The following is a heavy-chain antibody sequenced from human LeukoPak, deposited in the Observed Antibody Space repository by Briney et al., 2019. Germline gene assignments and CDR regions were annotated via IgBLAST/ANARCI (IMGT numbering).Heavy chain of an antibody. V-gene: IGHV4-34*01. Sequence: SETLSLTCTVSGGSFSGYYCTWIRQPPGKGLEWIGEINHSGSANYNPSLKSRVTISVDTSKNQFSLKLSSVTAADTAVYYCATAVSAYYGSGSYAKYFDYWGQGTLVTVSS. CDR1: GGSFSGYY. J-gene: IGHJ4*02. CDR2: INHSGSA. CDR3: ATAVSAYYGSGSYAKYFDY. D-gene: IGHD3-10*01.